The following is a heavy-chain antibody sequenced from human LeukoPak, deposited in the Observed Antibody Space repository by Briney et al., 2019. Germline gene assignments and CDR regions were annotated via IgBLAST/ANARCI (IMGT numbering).Heavy chain of an antibody. CDR1: GYTFTGYY. Sequence: ASVKVSCKASGYTFTGYYMHWVRQAPGQGLEWMGWINPNSGGTNYAQKFQGRVTMTRDTSISTAYMELSRLRSDDTAVYYCARDLGYYDSSGSGPWGQGTLVTVSS. CDR3: ARDLGYYDSSGSGP. D-gene: IGHD3-22*01. V-gene: IGHV1-2*02. CDR2: INPNSGGT. J-gene: IGHJ5*02.